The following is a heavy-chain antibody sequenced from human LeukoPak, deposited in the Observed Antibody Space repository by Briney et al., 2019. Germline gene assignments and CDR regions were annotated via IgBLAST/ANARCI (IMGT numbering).Heavy chain of an antibody. CDR2: IWYGGSNK. D-gene: IGHD5-18*01. CDR1: GFTFSSSG. J-gene: IGHJ4*02. CDR3: ARVGRGYSYGYDY. V-gene: IGHV3-33*01. Sequence: GGSLRLSCAASGFTFSSSGMHWVRQTPGKGLEWVGIIWYGGSNKYYADSVKGRFTISRDNAKNTVYLQMNSLRAEDTAVYYCARVGRGYSYGYDYWGQGTLVTVSS.